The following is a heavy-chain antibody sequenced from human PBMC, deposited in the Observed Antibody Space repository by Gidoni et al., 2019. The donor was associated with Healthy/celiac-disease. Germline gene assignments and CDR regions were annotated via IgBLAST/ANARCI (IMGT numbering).Heavy chain of an antibody. Sequence: EVQLVESGGGLVQPGGSLRLSCSASGFTFSSYAMHWVRQAPGKGLEYVSAISSNGGSTYYADSVKGRFTISRDNSKNTLYLQMSSLRAEDTAVYYCVKDRSGYSGYDREYYFDYWGQGTLVTVSS. D-gene: IGHD5-12*01. CDR2: ISSNGGST. CDR1: GFTFSSYA. J-gene: IGHJ4*02. CDR3: VKDRSGYSGYDREYYFDY. V-gene: IGHV3-64D*06.